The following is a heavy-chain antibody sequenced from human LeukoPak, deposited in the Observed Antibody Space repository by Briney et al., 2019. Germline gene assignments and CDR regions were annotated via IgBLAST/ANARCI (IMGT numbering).Heavy chain of an antibody. CDR1: GYTFTSYG. CDR3: AREGYYYGSGSYWSYYYYGMDV. CDR2: ISAYNGNT. Sequence: ASVKVSCKASGYTFTSYGISWVRQARRQGLEWMGWISAYNGNTNYAQKLQDRVTMTSDTSTSTAYMELRSLRSDDTAVYYCAREGYYYGSGSYWSYYYYGMDVWGKGTTVTVSS. J-gene: IGHJ6*04. V-gene: IGHV1-18*04. D-gene: IGHD3-10*01.